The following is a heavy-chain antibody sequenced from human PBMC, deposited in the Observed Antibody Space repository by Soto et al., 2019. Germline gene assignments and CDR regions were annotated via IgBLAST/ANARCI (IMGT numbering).Heavy chain of an antibody. D-gene: IGHD3-22*01. V-gene: IGHV3-30*03. CDR2: ISYDGSNK. J-gene: IGHJ6*02. Sequence: GGSLRLSCAASGFTFSSYGMHWVRQAPGKGLEWGAIISYDGSNKYYADSGKGRFTISRDNSKNTLYLQMNSLRAEDTAVYYCASGLFYYYYGRDVWGQGTTVTVSS. CDR1: GFTFSSYG. CDR3: ASGLFYYYYGRDV.